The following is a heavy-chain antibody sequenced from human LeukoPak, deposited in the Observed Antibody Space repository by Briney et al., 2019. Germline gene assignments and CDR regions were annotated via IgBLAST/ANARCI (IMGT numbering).Heavy chain of an antibody. CDR1: GFTFSRYS. J-gene: IGHJ4*02. V-gene: IGHV3-48*04. CDR2: ITNSSSTI. CDR3: TMAKNDH. Sequence: GGSLRLSCAASGFTFSRYSMNWVRQAPGQGLEWVSYITNSSSTIFYADSVKGRFTISRDNAKTSLYLQMSSLRAEDTAVYYCTMAKNDHWGQGTLVTVSS.